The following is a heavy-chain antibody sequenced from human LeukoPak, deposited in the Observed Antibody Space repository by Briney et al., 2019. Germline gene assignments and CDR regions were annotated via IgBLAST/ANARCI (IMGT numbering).Heavy chain of an antibody. CDR3: ARRSVVVVAATQDLAYYFDY. J-gene: IGHJ4*02. D-gene: IGHD2-15*01. Sequence: GESLKISCKGSGYSFTSYWIGWVRQMPGKGLEWMGIIYPGDSDTRYSPSFQGQVTISADKSISTAYLQWSSLKASDTARYYCARRSVVVVAATQDLAYYFDYWGQGTLVTVSS. V-gene: IGHV5-51*01. CDR2: IYPGDSDT. CDR1: GYSFTSYW.